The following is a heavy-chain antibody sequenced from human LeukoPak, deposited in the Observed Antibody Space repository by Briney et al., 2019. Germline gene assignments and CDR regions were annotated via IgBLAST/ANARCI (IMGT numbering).Heavy chain of an antibody. Sequence: SETLSLTCAVYGGSFSAYYWGWIRQPPGKGLEWIGTIYHSGSTYYNPSLKSRITISIDTSKNEFSLRLSSVTAADTAVYYCARIKYSRAYDAFDIWGQGTMVTVSS. V-gene: IGHV4-38-2*01. CDR3: ARIKYSRAYDAFDI. J-gene: IGHJ3*02. CDR1: GGSFSAYY. D-gene: IGHD6-6*01. CDR2: IYHSGST.